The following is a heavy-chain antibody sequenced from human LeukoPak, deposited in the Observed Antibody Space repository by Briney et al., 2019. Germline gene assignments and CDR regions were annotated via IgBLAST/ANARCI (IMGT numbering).Heavy chain of an antibody. CDR3: AKVGGVVYYFDY. D-gene: IGHD3-3*01. CDR2: IRYDGSNK. CDR1: GFTFSSYG. Sequence: GGSLRLSCAASGFTFSSYGMHWVRQAPGKGLEWVAFIRYDGSNKYYADSVKGRFTISRDNSKNTLYLQMNSLRAEYTAVYYCAKVGGVVYYFDYWGQGTLVTVSS. J-gene: IGHJ4*02. V-gene: IGHV3-30*02.